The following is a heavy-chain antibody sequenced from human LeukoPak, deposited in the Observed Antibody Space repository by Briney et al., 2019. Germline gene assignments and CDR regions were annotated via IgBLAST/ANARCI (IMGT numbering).Heavy chain of an antibody. J-gene: IGHJ5*02. Sequence: PGGSLRPSCAASGFTVSSNYMSWVRQAPGKGLEWVSVIYSGGSTYYADSVKGRFTISRDNSKNTLYLQMNSLRAEDTAVYYCAREVQYSNWFDPWGQGTLVTVSS. V-gene: IGHV3-66*01. CDR3: AREVQYSNWFDP. CDR2: IYSGGST. CDR1: GFTVSSNY. D-gene: IGHD2-21*01.